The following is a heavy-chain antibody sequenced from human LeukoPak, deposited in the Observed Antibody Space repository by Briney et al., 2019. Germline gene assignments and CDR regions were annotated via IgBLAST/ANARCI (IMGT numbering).Heavy chain of an antibody. D-gene: IGHD2-2*01. J-gene: IGHJ4*02. CDR1: GGSISSRSSY. CDR2: LYYNGPT. CDR3: ARVSEASSFATDY. Sequence: SEILSLTCTVSGGSISSRSSYWGWVRQPPGKGLEWIGSLYYNGPTYYNPSLKSRVTISVDTSKNQFSLKLSSVTAADTAVYYCARVSEASSFATDYWGQGTLVTVSS. V-gene: IGHV4-39*07.